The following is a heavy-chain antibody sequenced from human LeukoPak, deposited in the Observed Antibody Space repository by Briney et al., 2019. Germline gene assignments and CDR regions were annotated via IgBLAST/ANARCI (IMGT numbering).Heavy chain of an antibody. D-gene: IGHD6-6*01. CDR1: GFTFSSYS. CDR2: ISSSSGYI. CDR3: ARDHSSSCSDY. V-gene: IGHV3-21*01. J-gene: IGHJ4*02. Sequence: PGGSLRLSCAASGFTFSSYSMNWVRQAPGKGLEWVSSISSSSGYIYYADSVKGRFTISRDNAKNSLYLQMNSLRAEDTAVYYCARDHSSSCSDYWGQGTLVTVSS.